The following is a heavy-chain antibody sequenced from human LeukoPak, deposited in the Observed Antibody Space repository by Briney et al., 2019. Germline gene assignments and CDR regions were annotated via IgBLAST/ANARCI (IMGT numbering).Heavy chain of an antibody. J-gene: IGHJ3*02. CDR3: ARETSRIGAFDI. Sequence: GASVTVSCKASGYTFTGYYIHWVRQAPGQGLEWMGWINPNSGGTNYAQKFQGRVTMTRDTSISTAYMELSRLRSDDTAVYYCARETSRIGAFDIWGQGTMVTVSS. V-gene: IGHV1-2*02. D-gene: IGHD2-15*01. CDR1: GYTFTGYY. CDR2: INPNSGGT.